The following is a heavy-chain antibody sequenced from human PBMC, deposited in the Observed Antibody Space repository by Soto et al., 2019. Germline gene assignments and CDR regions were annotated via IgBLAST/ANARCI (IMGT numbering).Heavy chain of an antibody. Sequence: GASVKVSCKASGGTFSSYAISWVRQAPGQGLEWMGGIIPIFGTANYAQKFQGRVTITADESTSTAYMELSSLRSEDTAVYYCARDYSNYFRGMDVWGQGTTVTVSS. J-gene: IGHJ6*02. CDR2: IIPIFGTA. CDR1: GGTFSSYA. D-gene: IGHD4-4*01. CDR3: ARDYSNYFRGMDV. V-gene: IGHV1-69*13.